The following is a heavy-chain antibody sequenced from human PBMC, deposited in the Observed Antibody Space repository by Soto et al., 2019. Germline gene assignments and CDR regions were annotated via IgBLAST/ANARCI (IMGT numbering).Heavy chain of an antibody. CDR1: GGSFSSDSFI. V-gene: IGHV4-31*03. J-gene: IGHJ6*02. D-gene: IGHD1-26*01. CDR2: INYSGTT. Sequence: SETLSLTCSVSGGSFSSDSFIWRWVRQVPGKGLEWLGYINYSGTTYYNPSLRSRITMSVDTSKNQFSLNLSSVTAADTAVYYCAYDHEWDGMDVWAQGTAVTVSS. CDR3: AYDHEWDGMDV.